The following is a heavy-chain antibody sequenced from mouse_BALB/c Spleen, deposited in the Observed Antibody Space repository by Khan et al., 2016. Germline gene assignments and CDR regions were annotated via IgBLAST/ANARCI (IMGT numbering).Heavy chain of an antibody. D-gene: IGHD1-1*02. Sequence: EVQLQESGPDLVKPSQSLSLTCTVTGYSITSGYSWHWIRQLPGNKLEWMGYIPYSGSTNYNPSLKSRITITRDTSKNQSFLQLNSVTTEDTATYYCARSDGSFDYWGQGTTLTVSS. J-gene: IGHJ2*01. CDR1: GYSITSGYS. CDR2: IPYSGST. CDR3: ARSDGSFDY. V-gene: IGHV3-1*02.